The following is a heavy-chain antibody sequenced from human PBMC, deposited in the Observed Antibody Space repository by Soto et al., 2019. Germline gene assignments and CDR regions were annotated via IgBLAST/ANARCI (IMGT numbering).Heavy chain of an antibody. Sequence: QVQLAQSGTEVKKPGSSVQVSCKASGGTFTNFAISWVRQAPGQGLEWMGGIIPVFGTQNYAQRFQGRVTITADISTSTADMDLSSLRSDDTAVYYCATDSRRISRTNLPPNYYGMDVWGQGTTVTVSS. CDR1: GGTFTNFA. J-gene: IGHJ6*02. V-gene: IGHV1-69*06. CDR3: ATDSRRISRTNLPPNYYGMDV. D-gene: IGHD2-2*01. CDR2: IIPVFGTQ.